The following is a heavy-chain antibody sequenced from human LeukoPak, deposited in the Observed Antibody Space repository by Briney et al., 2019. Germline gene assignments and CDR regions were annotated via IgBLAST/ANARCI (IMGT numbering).Heavy chain of an antibody. CDR2: MNPNSGNT. J-gene: IGHJ4*02. V-gene: IGHV1-8*01. CDR1: GYTFTSCD. D-gene: IGHD5-24*01. Sequence: ASVKVSCKASGYTFTSCDINWVRQATGQGLEWMGWMNPNSGNTGYAQKFQGRVTITADESTSTAYMELSSLRSEDTAVYYCASELSKMATIPSYYFDYWGQGTLVTVSS. CDR3: ASELSKMATIPSYYFDY.